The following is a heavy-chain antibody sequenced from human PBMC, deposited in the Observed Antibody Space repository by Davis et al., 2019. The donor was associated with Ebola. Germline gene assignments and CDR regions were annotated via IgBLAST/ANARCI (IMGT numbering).Heavy chain of an antibody. CDR2: IYYSGST. J-gene: IGHJ6*02. D-gene: IGHD6-6*01. CDR3: ARRVAVRPVYAMDV. CDR1: GGSISSSSYY. Sequence: MPGGSLRLSCAVSGGSISSSSYYWGWIRQPPGKGLEWIGSIYYSGSTYYNPSLKSRVTISVDTSKNQFSLKLSSVTTADTAVYYCARRVAVRPVYAMDVWGQGTTVTVSS. V-gene: IGHV4-39*07.